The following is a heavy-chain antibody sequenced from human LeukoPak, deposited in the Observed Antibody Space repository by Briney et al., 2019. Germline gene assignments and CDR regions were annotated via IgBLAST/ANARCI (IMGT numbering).Heavy chain of an antibody. CDR3: ARAQAISAADF. CDR1: GFTFSAYA. Sequence: PGRSLRLACAASGFTFSAYAMHWVRQAPGAGLDWVAVISSDGTNPYHAESVRGRFTISRDNSKNTLYLQMHFLRLDDTAIYYCARAQAISAADFWGQGALVTVSS. D-gene: IGHD6-6*01. J-gene: IGHJ4*02. V-gene: IGHV3-30-3*01. CDR2: ISSDGTNP.